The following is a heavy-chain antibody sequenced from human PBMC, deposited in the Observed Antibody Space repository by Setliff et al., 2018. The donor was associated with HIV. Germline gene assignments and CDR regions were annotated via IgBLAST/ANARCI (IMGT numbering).Heavy chain of an antibody. CDR2: IFHSGNT. J-gene: IGHJ4*02. D-gene: IGHD4-4*01. CDR3: ARYRRFADYNLYHVYYFDY. CDR1: GDSMSSDNYF. Sequence: PSETLSLTCTVSGDSMSSDNYFWVWVRQPPGKGLEWMGNIFHSGNTYYSPSLKSRVTMSLDTSMNQFSLKLTSVTAADTALYYCARYRRFADYNLYHVYYFDYWGQGTLVTVSS. V-gene: IGHV4-39*01.